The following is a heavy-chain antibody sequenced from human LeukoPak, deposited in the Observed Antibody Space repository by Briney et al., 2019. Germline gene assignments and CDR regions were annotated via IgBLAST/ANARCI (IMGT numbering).Heavy chain of an antibody. Sequence: ASVKVSCKASGYTFTTYYIHWVRQAPGQGLEWMGIINPSGGTTSYAQKFQGRVTMTRDMSTSTVYMELSSLRSEDTAVYYCARLPVGATSWTDYWGQRTLVTVSS. J-gene: IGHJ4*02. V-gene: IGHV1-46*01. CDR1: GYTFTTYY. CDR3: ARLPVGATSWTDY. CDR2: INPSGGTT. D-gene: IGHD1-26*01.